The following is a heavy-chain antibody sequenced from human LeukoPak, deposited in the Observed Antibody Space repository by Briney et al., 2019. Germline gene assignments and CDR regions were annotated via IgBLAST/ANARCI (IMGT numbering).Heavy chain of an antibody. D-gene: IGHD1-26*01. CDR2: INHSGST. CDR3: AGIVGATKDY. CDR1: GGSFSGYY. V-gene: IGHV4-34*01. J-gene: IGHJ4*02. Sequence: PSETLSLTCAVYGGSFSGYYRSWIRQPPGKGLEWIGEINHSGSTNYNPSLKSRVTISVDTSKNQFSLKLSSVTAADTAVYYCAGIVGATKDYWGQGTLVTVSS.